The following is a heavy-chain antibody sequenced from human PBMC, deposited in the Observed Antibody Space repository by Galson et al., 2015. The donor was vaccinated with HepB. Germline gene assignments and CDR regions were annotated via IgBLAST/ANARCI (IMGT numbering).Heavy chain of an antibody. D-gene: IGHD3-22*01. Sequence: PALVKPTQTLTLTCTFSGFSLSTSGVGVGWIRQPPGKALEWLALIYWDDDKRYSPSLKSRLTITKDTSKNQVVLTMTNMDPVDTATYYCAHSRRDYYDSSAYFYSDYWGQGTLVTVSS. J-gene: IGHJ4*02. CDR1: GFSLSTSGVG. CDR2: IYWDDDK. V-gene: IGHV2-5*02. CDR3: AHSRRDYYDSSAYFYSDY.